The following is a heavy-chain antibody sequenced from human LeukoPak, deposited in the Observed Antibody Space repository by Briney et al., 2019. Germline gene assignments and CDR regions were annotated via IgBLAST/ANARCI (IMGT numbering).Heavy chain of an antibody. V-gene: IGHV3-9*01. D-gene: IGHD3-3*01. Sequence: GGSLRLSCAASGFTFDDYAMHWVRQAPGKGLAWVSGISWNSGSIGYADSVKGRFTISRDNAKNSLYLQMNSLRAEDTALYYCAKDIGRFLEWLFIDYYYYGMDVWGQGTTVTVSS. J-gene: IGHJ6*02. CDR1: GFTFDDYA. CDR3: AKDIGRFLEWLFIDYYYYGMDV. CDR2: ISWNSGSI.